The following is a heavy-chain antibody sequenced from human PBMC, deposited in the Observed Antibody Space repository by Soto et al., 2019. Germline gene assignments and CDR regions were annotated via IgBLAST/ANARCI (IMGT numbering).Heavy chain of an antibody. CDR3: ARGYCSGGSCYFYGMDV. V-gene: IGHV4-39*07. J-gene: IGHJ6*02. CDR1: GGSMSSSSYY. Sequence: SETLSLTCTVSGGSMSSSSYYWGWIRQPPGKGLEWIGNIYYSGSTYYNPSLKSRVTISVDTSKNQFSLKLSSVTAADTAVYYCARGYCSGGSCYFYGMDVWGQGTTVTVSS. CDR2: IYYSGST. D-gene: IGHD2-15*01.